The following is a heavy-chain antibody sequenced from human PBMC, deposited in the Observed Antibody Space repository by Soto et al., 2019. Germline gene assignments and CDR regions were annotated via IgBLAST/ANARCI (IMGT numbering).Heavy chain of an antibody. CDR3: ARQGSGSYYLDYFDY. CDR2: IYYSAIT. J-gene: IGHJ4*02. CDR1: GGSISSSSYY. V-gene: IGHV4-39*01. Sequence: QLQLQESGPGLVKPSETLSLTCTVSGGSISSSSYYWGWIRQPPGKGLDWIGNIYYSAITYYNPSLKSRVTISVDTSKNQFSLKLSPVTAADTAVYYCARQGSGSYYLDYFDYWGQGTLVTVSS. D-gene: IGHD1-26*01.